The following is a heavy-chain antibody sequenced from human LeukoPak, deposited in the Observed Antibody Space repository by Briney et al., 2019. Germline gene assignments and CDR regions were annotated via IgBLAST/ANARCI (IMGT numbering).Heavy chain of an antibody. J-gene: IGHJ4*02. D-gene: IGHD6-13*01. V-gene: IGHV1-2*02. CDR3: ASLSGYSSSDVI. Sequence: GSVKVSCKASGYTFTGYYMHWVRQAPGQGLEWMGWINPNSGGTNYAQKFQGRVAMTRDTSISTAYMELSRLRSDDTAVYYCASLSGYSSSDVIWGQGTLVTVSS. CDR2: INPNSGGT. CDR1: GYTFTGYY.